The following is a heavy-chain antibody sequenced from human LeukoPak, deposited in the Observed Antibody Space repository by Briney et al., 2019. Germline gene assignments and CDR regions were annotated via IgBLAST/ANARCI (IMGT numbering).Heavy chain of an antibody. CDR1: GFTFSSYT. J-gene: IGHJ4*02. D-gene: IGHD3-22*01. V-gene: IGHV3-21*01. CDR3: ARGLGTTVTNEYYYDSSGYYDGGLDY. Sequence: GGSLRLSCSASGFTFSSYTMNWVRQAPGKGLEWVSSIRGMSTYIFYADSVKGRFTISRDNAKNSLSLQTNSLRAEDTAVYYCARGLGTTVTNEYYYDSSGYYDGGLDYWGQGTLVTVSS. CDR2: IRGMSTYI.